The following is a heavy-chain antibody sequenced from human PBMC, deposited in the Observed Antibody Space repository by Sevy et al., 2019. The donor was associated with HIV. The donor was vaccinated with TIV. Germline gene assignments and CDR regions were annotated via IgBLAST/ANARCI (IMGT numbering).Heavy chain of an antibody. CDR1: GFTFGDYA. CDR3: VKDIQVCGGVNPGGMDV. D-gene: IGHD3-3*01. Sequence: GGSLRLSCAASGFTFGDYAMHWVRQAPGKGLEWVSGISWNSGSIGYADSVKGRFTISRDNAKNSLYLQINSLRPEDMAVYYCVKDIQVCGGVNPGGMDVWGQGTTVTVSS. V-gene: IGHV3-9*03. J-gene: IGHJ6*02. CDR2: ISWNSGSI.